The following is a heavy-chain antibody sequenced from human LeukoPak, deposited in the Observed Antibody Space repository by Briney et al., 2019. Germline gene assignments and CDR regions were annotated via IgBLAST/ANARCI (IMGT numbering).Heavy chain of an antibody. J-gene: IGHJ3*02. Sequence: GSLRLSCAASGFTFSSYSMNWVRQAPGKGLEWIGYIYNTGTTNYNPSLKSRVTISLDTSKNQFSLKLSSVTAADTAVYYCARDFSAAFDIWGQGTMVTVSS. CDR2: IYNTGTT. D-gene: IGHD2/OR15-2a*01. CDR3: ARDFSAAFDI. V-gene: IGHV4-59*01. CDR1: GFTFSSYS.